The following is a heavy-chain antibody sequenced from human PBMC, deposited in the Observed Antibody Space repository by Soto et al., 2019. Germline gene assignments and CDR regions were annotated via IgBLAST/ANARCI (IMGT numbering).Heavy chain of an antibody. Sequence: SETLSLTCAVSGGSISSSNWWSWVRQPPGKGLEWIGEIYHSGSTNYNPSLKSRVTISVDKSKNQFSLKLSSVTAADTAVYYCARYCSSTSCYFDYWGQGTLVTVSS. D-gene: IGHD2-2*01. CDR3: ARYCSSTSCYFDY. J-gene: IGHJ4*02. CDR2: IYHSGST. CDR1: GGSISSSNW. V-gene: IGHV4-4*02.